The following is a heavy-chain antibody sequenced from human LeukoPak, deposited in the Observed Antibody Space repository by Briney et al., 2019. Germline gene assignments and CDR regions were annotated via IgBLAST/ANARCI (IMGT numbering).Heavy chain of an antibody. V-gene: IGHV3-23*01. CDR1: GFTFSSYA. CDR2: ISGSGGST. D-gene: IGHD6-6*01. CDR3: AKDVDIAARYNWFDP. Sequence: QPGXSLLLSCAASGFTFSSYAMSWVRQAPGKGLEWVSAISGSGGSTYYADSVKGRFTISRDNSKNTLYLQMNSLRAEDTAVYYCAKDVDIAARYNWFDPWGQGTLVTVSS. J-gene: IGHJ5*02.